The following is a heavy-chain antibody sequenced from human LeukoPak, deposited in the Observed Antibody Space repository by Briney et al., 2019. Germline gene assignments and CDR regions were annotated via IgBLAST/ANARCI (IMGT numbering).Heavy chain of an antibody. D-gene: IGHD6-19*01. CDR2: ISGSGGST. J-gene: IGHJ4*02. CDR1: GFTFSSYS. Sequence: GGSLRLSCAASGFTFSSYSMNWVRQAPGKGLEWVSAISGSGGSTYYADSVKGRFTISRDNAKNSLYLQMNSLRAEDTAVYYCAVNAGIAVEPLGYWGQGTLVTVSS. V-gene: IGHV3-21*01. CDR3: AVNAGIAVEPLGY.